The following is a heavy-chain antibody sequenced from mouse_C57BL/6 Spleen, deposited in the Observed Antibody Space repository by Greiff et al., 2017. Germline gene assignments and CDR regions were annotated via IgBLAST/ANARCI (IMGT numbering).Heavy chain of an antibody. Sequence: QVQLKESGAELVKPGASVKISCKASGYAFSSYWMNWVKQRPGQGLEWIGQIYPGVGDTNYNGKFKGKATLTADKSSSTDYMQLSSLTSEDSAVYFCARAYGNYNYAMDYWGQGTSVTVAS. CDR2: IYPGVGDT. CDR1: GYAFSSYW. J-gene: IGHJ4*01. CDR3: ARAYGNYNYAMDY. D-gene: IGHD2-10*02. V-gene: IGHV1-80*01.